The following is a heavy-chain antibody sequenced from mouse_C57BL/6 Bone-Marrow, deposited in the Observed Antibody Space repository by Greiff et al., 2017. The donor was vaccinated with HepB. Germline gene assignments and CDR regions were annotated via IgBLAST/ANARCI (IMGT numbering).Heavy chain of an antibody. CDR2: IHPNSGST. J-gene: IGHJ2*01. D-gene: IGHD1-1*01. CDR1: GYTFTSYW. CDR3: ARDYYGSSYGY. V-gene: IGHV1-64*01. Sequence: QVQLQQPGAELVKPGASVKLSCKASGYTFTSYWMHWVKQRPGQGLEWIGMIHPNSGSTNYNEKFKSKATLTVDKSSSTAYMQISSLTSEDSAVYYCARDYYGSSYGYWGQGTTLTVSS.